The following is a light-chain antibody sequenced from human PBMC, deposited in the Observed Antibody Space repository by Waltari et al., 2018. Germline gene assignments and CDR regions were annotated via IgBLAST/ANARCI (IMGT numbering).Light chain of an antibody. CDR1: HSISSY. CDR3: QQSYSYFT. V-gene: IGKV1-39*01. CDR2: AAS. Sequence: DTQMTQSPSSLSASVGDRVTITCRASHSISSYLNWYQHKPGKAPKLLIYAASSFQSGVPSRFSGSGSGTDFTLTISSLQPEDFATYYCQQSYSYFTFGPGTKVDIK. J-gene: IGKJ3*01.